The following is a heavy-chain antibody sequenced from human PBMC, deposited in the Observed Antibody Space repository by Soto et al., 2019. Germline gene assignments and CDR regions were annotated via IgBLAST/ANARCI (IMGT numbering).Heavy chain of an antibody. CDR1: GFTFTRFA. CDR3: ARLFGGYSDSSASNSFDI. CDR2: ISYDGNKK. Sequence: GGSLRLSCAASGFTFTRFAIHWVRQAPGKGLEWVAFISYDGNKKKSADSVKGRFTISRDNSRNTVYLHMSSLRTEDTAVYSCARLFGGYSDSSASNSFDILGQGTRVTVSS. D-gene: IGHD3-16*01. V-gene: IGHV3-30-3*01. J-gene: IGHJ3*02.